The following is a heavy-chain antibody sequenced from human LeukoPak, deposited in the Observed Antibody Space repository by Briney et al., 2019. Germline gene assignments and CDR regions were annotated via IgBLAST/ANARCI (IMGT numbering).Heavy chain of an antibody. CDR1: GFTFSSYW. Sequence: GGSLRLSCAASGFTFSSYWMSWVRQAPGKGLEWVANIKQDGSEKYYVDSVKGRFTISRDNSKNTLYLQMNSLRAEDTAVYYCARDREPGTSASRFDYWGQGTLVTVSS. V-gene: IGHV3-7*03. D-gene: IGHD2-8*02. J-gene: IGHJ4*02. CDR2: IKQDGSEK. CDR3: ARDREPGTSASRFDY.